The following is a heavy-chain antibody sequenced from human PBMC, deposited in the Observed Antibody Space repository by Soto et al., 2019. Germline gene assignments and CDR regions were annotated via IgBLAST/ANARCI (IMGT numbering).Heavy chain of an antibody. CDR1: GGTFSSYA. CDR2: IIPIFGTA. Sequence: QVQLVQSGAEVKKPGSSVKVSCKASGGTFSSYAISWVRQAPGQGLEWMGGIIPIFGTANYAQKFQGRVTITADESTSTADMELSSLRSEDTAVYYCARDGCSSTSCYTSSWFDPWGQGTVVTVSS. J-gene: IGHJ5*02. D-gene: IGHD2-2*02. CDR3: ARDGCSSTSCYTSSWFDP. V-gene: IGHV1-69*01.